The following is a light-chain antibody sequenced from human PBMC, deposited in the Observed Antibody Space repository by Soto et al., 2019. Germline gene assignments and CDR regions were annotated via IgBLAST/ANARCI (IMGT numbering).Light chain of an antibody. CDR2: KVS. V-gene: IGKV2-30*01. Sequence: DVVMTQSPLTLPVTLGQPASISCKSSQSLLSSDGNTYLNWFQQRPGHSPRRLIYKVSNRDSGVPDRFSGSGAGTDFTLEISRVEAEDVGVYYCMQGTQWPYTFGQGTKLEIK. J-gene: IGKJ2*01. CDR1: QSLLSSDGNTY. CDR3: MQGTQWPYT.